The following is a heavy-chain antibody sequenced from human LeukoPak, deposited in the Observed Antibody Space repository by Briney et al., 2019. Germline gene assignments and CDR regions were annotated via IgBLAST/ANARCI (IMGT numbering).Heavy chain of an antibody. CDR1: GFTFSIYS. V-gene: IGHV3-21*01. D-gene: IGHD6-19*01. CDR3: ARDPYSSGWYKDAFDI. CDR2: ISGSSSYM. Sequence: GGSLRLSCAASGFTFSIYSMNWVRQAPGKGLEWVSSISGSSSYMNYADSVKGRFTISRDNAQNSLFLQLNSLRAEDTAVYYCARDPYSSGWYKDAFDIWGQGTMVTVSS. J-gene: IGHJ3*02.